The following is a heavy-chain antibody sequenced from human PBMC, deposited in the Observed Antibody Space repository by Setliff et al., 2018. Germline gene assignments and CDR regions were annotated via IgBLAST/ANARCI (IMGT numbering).Heavy chain of an antibody. V-gene: IGHV4-4*07. J-gene: IGHJ1*01. CDR1: GGSVTSYY. CDR2: ISSNGRT. CDR3: ASRNSDGGPEYFQH. D-gene: IGHD1-26*01. Sequence: PSETLSLTCTVSGGSVTSYYWSWIRQAAGKGLEWVGRISSNGRTNYNPSLEGRVSMSVDTSKNQISLHLTSMTTADTALYYCASRNSDGGPEYFQHWGQGALVTVSS.